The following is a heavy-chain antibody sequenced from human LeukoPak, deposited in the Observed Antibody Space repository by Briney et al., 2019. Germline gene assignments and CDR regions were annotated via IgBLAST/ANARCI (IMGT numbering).Heavy chain of an antibody. V-gene: IGHV4-38-2*02. Sequence: SETLSLTCTVSGYSISSGYYWGWIRQPPGKGLEWIGSIYHSGSTYYNPSLKSRVTISVDTSKNQFSLKLSSVTAADTAVYYCARDFPFMITFGGVIVWGQGTLVTVSS. CDR3: ARDFPFMITFGGVIV. CDR2: IYHSGST. CDR1: GYSISSGYY. D-gene: IGHD3-16*02. J-gene: IGHJ4*02.